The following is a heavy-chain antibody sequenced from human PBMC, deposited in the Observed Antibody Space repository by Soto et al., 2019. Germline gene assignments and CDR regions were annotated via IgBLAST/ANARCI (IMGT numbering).Heavy chain of an antibody. D-gene: IGHD1-26*01. Sequence: SETLSLTCGVSGSSVSNDNWWVWIRQPPGKGLEWIGYIHHTGYTYSNPALKSRLTMSVDTSKNQFSLRLSSVTAVDTAVYYCATKDNGKYFSDSWGQGALVTVSS. V-gene: IGHV4-28*01. CDR3: ATKDNGKYFSDS. CDR2: IHHTGYT. J-gene: IGHJ4*02. CDR1: GSSVSNDNW.